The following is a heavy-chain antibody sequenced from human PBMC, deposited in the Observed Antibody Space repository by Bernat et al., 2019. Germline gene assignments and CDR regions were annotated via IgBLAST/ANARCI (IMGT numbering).Heavy chain of an antibody. D-gene: IGHD2-21*02. Sequence: QVQLVQSGAEVKKPAASVKVSCKASGYTFTDYYIHWVRQAPGQGLEWMGWINPHSGATNYAQKFQDRVTMTRDTSISTAYMELSRLRSDDAAVYYCARHRGDVAIVWGQGTLVTVSS. CDR2: INPHSGAT. CDR1: GYTFTDYY. CDR3: ARHRGDVAIV. V-gene: IGHV1-2*02. J-gene: IGHJ4*02.